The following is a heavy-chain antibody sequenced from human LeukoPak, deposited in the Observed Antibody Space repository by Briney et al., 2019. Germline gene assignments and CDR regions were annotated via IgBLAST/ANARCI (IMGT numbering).Heavy chain of an antibody. Sequence: SETLSLTCTVSGGSISSYYWSWIRQPPGKGLEWIGYIYYSGSTNYNPSLKSRVTISVDTSKNQFSLKLSSVTAADTAVYYCARGQYYYDSSGYSSVDYYGMDVWGQGTTVTVSS. CDR2: IYYSGST. V-gene: IGHV4-59*12. CDR1: GGSISSYY. CDR3: ARGQYYYDSSGYSSVDYYGMDV. D-gene: IGHD3-22*01. J-gene: IGHJ6*02.